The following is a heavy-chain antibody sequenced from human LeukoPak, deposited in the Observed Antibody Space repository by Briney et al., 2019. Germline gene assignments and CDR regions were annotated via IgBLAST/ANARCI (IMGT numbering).Heavy chain of an antibody. CDR3: ARGAEEITMIVVADDAFDI. V-gene: IGHV3-20*04. CDR1: GFTFYDYG. D-gene: IGHD3-22*01. CDR2: INWNGGST. Sequence: GGSLRLSCAASGFTFYDYGMSWVRQAPGKGLEWVSGINWNGGSTVYADSVKGRFTISRDNAKNSLYLQMNSLRAEDTAVYYCARGAEEITMIVVADDAFDIWGQGAMVTVSS. J-gene: IGHJ3*02.